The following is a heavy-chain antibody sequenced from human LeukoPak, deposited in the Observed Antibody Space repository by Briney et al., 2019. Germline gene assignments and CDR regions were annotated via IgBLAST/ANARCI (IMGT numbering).Heavy chain of an antibody. CDR3: ARGSNWNYGPPFDY. CDR2: IYYSGST. Sequence: SQTLSLTCTVSGGSISSGGYYWIWIRQHPGKGLEWIGYIYYSGSTYYNQSLRSRVTISIDTSKNQFSLKLTSVTAADTAVYYCARGSNWNYGPPFDYWGQGTLVTVSS. V-gene: IGHV4-31*03. D-gene: IGHD1-7*01. J-gene: IGHJ4*02. CDR1: GGSISSGGYY.